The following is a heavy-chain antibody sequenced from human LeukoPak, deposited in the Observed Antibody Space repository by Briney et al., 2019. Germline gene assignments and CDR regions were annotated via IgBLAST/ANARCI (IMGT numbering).Heavy chain of an antibody. Sequence: GRSLRLSCAASEFTFSSYGMHWVRQAPGKGLEWVAVISYDGSSKYYADSVRGRFTISRDNSKNTLYLQMNSLRPEDTAVYYCAKSRAAASLLVQHWGQGTLVIVSS. CDR3: AKSRAAASLLVQH. V-gene: IGHV3-30*18. J-gene: IGHJ1*01. CDR1: EFTFSSYG. CDR2: ISYDGSSK. D-gene: IGHD6-13*01.